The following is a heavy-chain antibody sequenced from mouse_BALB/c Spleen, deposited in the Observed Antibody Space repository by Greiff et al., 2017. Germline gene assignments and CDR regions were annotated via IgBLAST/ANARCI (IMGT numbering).Heavy chain of an antibody. J-gene: IGHJ3*01. Sequence: EVMLVESGGGLVQPGGSLKLSCAASGFTFSSYGMSWVRQTPDKRLELVATINSNGGSTYYPDSVKGRFTISRDNAKNTLYLQMSSLKSEDTAMYYCARDLLAWFAYWGQGTLVTVSA. CDR2: INSNGGST. V-gene: IGHV5-6-3*01. CDR1: GFTFSSYG. CDR3: ARDLLAWFAY.